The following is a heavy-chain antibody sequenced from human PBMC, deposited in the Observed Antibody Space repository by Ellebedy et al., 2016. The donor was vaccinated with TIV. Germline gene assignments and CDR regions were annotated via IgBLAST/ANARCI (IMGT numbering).Heavy chain of an antibody. V-gene: IGHV1-18*04. CDR1: GYTFTSYG. CDR3: ARGPGYDYDFYGMDV. Sequence: ASVKVSCKASGYTFTSYGISWVRQAPGQGLEWMGWISAYNGNTNYAQKFQGRVTITRDTSASTAYMELSSLRSEDTAVYYCARGPGYDYDFYGMDVWGQGTTVTVSS. D-gene: IGHD5-12*01. J-gene: IGHJ6*02. CDR2: ISAYNGNT.